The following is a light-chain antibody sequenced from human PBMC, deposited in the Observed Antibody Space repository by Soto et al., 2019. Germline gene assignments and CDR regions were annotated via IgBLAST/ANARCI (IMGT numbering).Light chain of an antibody. CDR1: QNINNF. CDR3: QQSFTTPRT. Sequence: DIQMTQSPSSLSASVGDRVTITCRASQNINNFLNWYQQQPGKAPNLLIYGASSLQSGVPSRFSGSGSGTDFTLTISSLQPEDFATYYCQQSFTTPRTFGQGTKVDIK. J-gene: IGKJ1*01. V-gene: IGKV1-39*01. CDR2: GAS.